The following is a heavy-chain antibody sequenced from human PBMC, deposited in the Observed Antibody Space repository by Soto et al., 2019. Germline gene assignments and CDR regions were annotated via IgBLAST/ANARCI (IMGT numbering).Heavy chain of an antibody. CDR2: INHSGST. V-gene: IGHV4-34*01. D-gene: IGHD6-19*01. CDR3: ARPARQDAVAGDY. Sequence: SETLSLTCAVYGGSFSGYYWSWIRQPPGKGLEWIGEINHSGSTNYNPSLKSRVTISVDTSKNQFSLKVSSVTAADTAVYYCARPARQDAVAGDYWGQGTPVTVSS. CDR1: GGSFSGYY. J-gene: IGHJ4*02.